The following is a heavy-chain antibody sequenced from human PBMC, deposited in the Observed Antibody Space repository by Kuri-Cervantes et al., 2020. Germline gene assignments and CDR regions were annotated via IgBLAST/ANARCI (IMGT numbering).Heavy chain of an antibody. V-gene: IGHV4-34*01. D-gene: IGHD1-26*01. CDR2: INHSGST. CDR3: ARGPRWVRSRYNWFDP. Sequence: SQTLSLTCAVYGGSFSGYYWGWIRQPPGKGLEWIGEINHSGSTNYNPSLKSRVTISVDTSKNQFSLKLSSVTAADTAVYYCARGPRWVRSRYNWFDPWGQGTLVTVSS. CDR1: GGSFSGYY. J-gene: IGHJ5*02.